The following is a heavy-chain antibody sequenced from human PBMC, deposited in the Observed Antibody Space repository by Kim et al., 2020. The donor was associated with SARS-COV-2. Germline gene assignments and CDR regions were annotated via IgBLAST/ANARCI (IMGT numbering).Heavy chain of an antibody. CDR1: GFTFRYYA. J-gene: IGHJ6*02. CDR2: ISYDGSNK. CDR3: ARDFKVKNYGGNSVGFSYYGMYV. V-gene: IGHV3-30*04. Sequence: GGSLRLSCTASGFTFRYYAMHWVRQAPGKGLEWVAVISYDGSNKFYADSVKGRFTISRDNSENTVYLQMNSLRAEDTAVYYCARDFKVKNYGGNSVGFSYYGMYVWGHGTTVTVSS. D-gene: IGHD4-17*01.